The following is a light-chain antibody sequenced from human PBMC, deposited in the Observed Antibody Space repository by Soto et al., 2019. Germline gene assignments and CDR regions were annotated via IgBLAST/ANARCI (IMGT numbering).Light chain of an antibody. CDR2: DAS. V-gene: IGKV1-5*01. J-gene: IGKJ1*01. CDR1: QSVSSW. CDR3: QQYNSYSWT. Sequence: DIQMTQSPSALSASVGDRVIITCRASQSVSSWLAWYQQKPGKAPKLLIYDASNLESGVPSRFSGSGSGTQFTLTITSLQPDDFATYYCQQYNSYSWTFGQGTKVDIK.